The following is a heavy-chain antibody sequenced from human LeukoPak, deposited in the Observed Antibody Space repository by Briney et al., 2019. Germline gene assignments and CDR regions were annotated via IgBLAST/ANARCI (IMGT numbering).Heavy chain of an antibody. Sequence: ASVKVSCKASGYTFTGYYMHWVRQAPGQGLEWMGRINPNNGATNYAQELQGGVTITGDTSISTAYMELSSLRSDDTAVYYCTRESGSYHGNDYWGQGTLVTVSS. CDR2: INPNNGAT. J-gene: IGHJ4*02. CDR1: GYTFTGYY. D-gene: IGHD1-26*01. V-gene: IGHV1-2*06. CDR3: TRESGSYHGNDY.